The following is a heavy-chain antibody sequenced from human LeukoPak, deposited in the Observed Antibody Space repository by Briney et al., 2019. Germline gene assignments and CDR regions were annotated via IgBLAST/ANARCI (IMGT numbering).Heavy chain of an antibody. J-gene: IGHJ4*02. CDR3: ATFHDYGDYHEGY. V-gene: IGHV1-69*13. CDR2: IIPIFGTA. CDR1: GGTFSSYA. Sequence: SVKVSCKASGGTFSSYAIGWVRQAPGQGLEWMGGIIPIFGTASYAQKFQGRVTITADESTSTAYMELSSLRSEDTAVYYCATFHDYGDYHEGYWGQGTLVTVSS. D-gene: IGHD4-17*01.